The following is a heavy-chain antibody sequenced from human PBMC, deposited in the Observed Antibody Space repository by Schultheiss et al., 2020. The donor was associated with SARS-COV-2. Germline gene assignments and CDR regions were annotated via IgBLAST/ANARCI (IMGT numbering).Heavy chain of an antibody. D-gene: IGHD4-17*01. CDR3: AKDSDGDYIFFDY. Sequence: SETLSLTCAVYGGSFSGYYWSWIRQPPGKGLEWIGEINHSGSTYYNPSLKSRVTISVDTSKNQFSLKLSSVTAADTALYYCAKDSDGDYIFFDYWGQGTLVTVSS. CDR2: INHSGST. V-gene: IGHV4-34*01. J-gene: IGHJ4*02. CDR1: GGSFSGYY.